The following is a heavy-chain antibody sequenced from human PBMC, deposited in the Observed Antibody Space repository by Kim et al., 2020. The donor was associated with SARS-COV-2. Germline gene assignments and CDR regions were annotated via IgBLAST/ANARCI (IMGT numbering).Heavy chain of an antibody. V-gene: IGHV4-61*03. Sequence: TPSRKGRVPISVDTSKNSFSRKLSSVAAADTAVYYCARDVRMATINYFDYWGQGTLVTVSS. D-gene: IGHD5-12*01. J-gene: IGHJ4*02. CDR3: ARDVRMATINYFDY.